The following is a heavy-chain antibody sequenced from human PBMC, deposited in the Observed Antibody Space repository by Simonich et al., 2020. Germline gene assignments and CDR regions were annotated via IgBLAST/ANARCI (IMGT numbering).Heavy chain of an antibody. CDR3: ARLPDY. CDR1: GGSISSYY. Sequence: QVQLQESGPGLVKPSETLSLTYTVSGGSISSYYWSWIRQPPGKGLEWIGYNYYSGSTNYNPSLKSRVTISVDTSKNQFSLKLSSVTAADTAVYYCARLPDYWGQGTLVTVSS. CDR2: NYYSGST. V-gene: IGHV4-59*08. J-gene: IGHJ4*02.